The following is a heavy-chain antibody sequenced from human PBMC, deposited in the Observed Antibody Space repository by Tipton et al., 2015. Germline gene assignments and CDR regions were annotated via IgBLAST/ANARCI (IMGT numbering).Heavy chain of an antibody. D-gene: IGHD2-2*01. CDR3: ARAIEGCSTNSCYLDP. CDR1: GDSISSTNW. CDR2: VHHGGTT. J-gene: IGHJ5*02. V-gene: IGHV4-4*02. Sequence: TLSLTCAVSGDSISSTNWWNWVRQSPGKGLEWIGEVHHGGTTHYNPSLRSRVTVSLDKARNQVSLNLNSVTAADTAVYYCARAIEGCSTNSCYLDPWGQGTLVIVSS.